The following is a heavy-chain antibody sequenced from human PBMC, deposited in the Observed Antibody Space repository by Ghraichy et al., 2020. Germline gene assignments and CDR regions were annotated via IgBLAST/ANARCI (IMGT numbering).Heavy chain of an antibody. CDR1: GFTFSSYT. J-gene: IGHJ5*01. D-gene: IGHD6-19*01. V-gene: IGHV3-48*02. CDR2: ISGSGGNI. Sequence: GGSLRLSCVASGFTFSSYTMNWVRQAPGKGLEWVSYISGSGGNIYYADSVKGRFTISRDNSKNSLYLQMNSLRDEDTAVYFCAKEAVTGTYNWFDSWGQGTPVTVSS. CDR3: AKEAVTGTYNWFDS.